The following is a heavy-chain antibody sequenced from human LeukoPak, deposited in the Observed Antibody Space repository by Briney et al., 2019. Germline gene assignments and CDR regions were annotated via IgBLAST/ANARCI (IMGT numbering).Heavy chain of an antibody. CDR2: IYYSGST. V-gene: IGHV4-39*07. J-gene: IGHJ4*02. D-gene: IGHD6-19*01. Sequence: SETLSLTCTVSGGSISSSSYYWGWIRQPPGKGLEWIGRIYYSGSTYYNPSLKSRVTISVDTSKNQFSLKLSSVTAADTAVYYCARGRSGWSHGDYWGQGTLVTVSS. CDR1: GGSISSSSYY. CDR3: ARGRSGWSHGDY.